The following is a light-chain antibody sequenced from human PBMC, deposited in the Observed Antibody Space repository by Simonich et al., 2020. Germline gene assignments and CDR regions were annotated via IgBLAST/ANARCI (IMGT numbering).Light chain of an antibody. CDR1: QSVLYSSNNMNY. J-gene: IGKJ2*01. Sequence: DIVMTQSPDSLAVSLGERATINCKSSQSVLYSSNNMNYLVWYQQKPDQPPKLLIYWASTRESGVPYRFSGSGSGTDFTLTISSLQAEDVAVYYGQQYYSTPYTFGQGTKLEIK. CDR3: QQYYSTPYT. V-gene: IGKV4-1*01. CDR2: WAS.